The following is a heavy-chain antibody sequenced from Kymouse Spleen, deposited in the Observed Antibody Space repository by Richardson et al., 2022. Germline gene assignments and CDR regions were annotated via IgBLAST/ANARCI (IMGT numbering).Heavy chain of an antibody. CDR1: GGSISSSSYY. J-gene: IGHJ4*02. CDR2: IYYSGST. V-gene: IGHV4-39*01. D-gene: IGHD6-13*01. CDR3: ARAGIAAAGPVDY. Sequence: QLQLQESGPGLVKPSETLSLTCTVSGGSISSSSYYWGWIRQPPGKGLEWIGSIYYSGSTYYNPSLKSRVTISVDTSKNQFSLKLSSVTAADTAVYYCARAGIAAAGPVDYWGQGTLVTVSS.